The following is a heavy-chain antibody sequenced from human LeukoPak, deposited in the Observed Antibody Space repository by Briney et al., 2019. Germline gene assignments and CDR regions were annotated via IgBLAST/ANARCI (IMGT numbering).Heavy chain of an antibody. V-gene: IGHV3-11*01. CDR1: GFTFSDYY. D-gene: IGHD5-18*01. CDR2: ISSSGSTI. CDR3: ARVGYSYGPYYYYMDV. Sequence: GGSLRLSCAASGFTFSDYYMSWIRQAPGKGLEWVSYISSSGSTIYYADSVKGRFTISRDNAKNSLYLQMNSLRAEDTAVYYCARVGYSYGPYYYYMDVWGKGTTVTISS. J-gene: IGHJ6*03.